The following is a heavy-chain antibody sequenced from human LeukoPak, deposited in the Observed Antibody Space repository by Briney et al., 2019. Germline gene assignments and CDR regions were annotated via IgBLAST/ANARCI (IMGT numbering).Heavy chain of an antibody. CDR3: ARVRDDDYYGSGSYYNGHYYFDY. D-gene: IGHD3-10*01. CDR1: GGSISSGGYY. Sequence: SETLSLTCTVSGGSISSGGYYWSRIRQHPGKGLEWIGYIYYSGSTYYNPSLKSRVTISVDTSKNQFSLKLSSVTAADTAVYYCARVRDDDYYGSGSYYNGHYYFDYWGQGTLVTVSP. V-gene: IGHV4-31*03. CDR2: IYYSGST. J-gene: IGHJ4*02.